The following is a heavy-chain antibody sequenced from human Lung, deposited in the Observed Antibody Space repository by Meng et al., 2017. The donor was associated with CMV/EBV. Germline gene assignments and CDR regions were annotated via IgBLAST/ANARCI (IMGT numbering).Heavy chain of an antibody. J-gene: IGHJ5*02. Sequence: GESLKISCVASGFTFSSYGMHWVRQAPGKGLEGVAFIRFDGSNKYYADSVKGRFTISRDNSKDTLYLQLNSLRPEDTAVYYWSKVVVPDAQGGGNWFDPWGQGTLVTVSS. D-gene: IGHD2-2*01. CDR1: GFTFSSYG. CDR3: SKVVVPDAQGGGNWFDP. CDR2: IRFDGSNK. V-gene: IGHV3-30*02.